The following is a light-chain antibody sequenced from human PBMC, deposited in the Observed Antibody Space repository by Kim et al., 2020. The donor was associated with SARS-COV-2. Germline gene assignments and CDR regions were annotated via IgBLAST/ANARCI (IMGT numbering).Light chain of an antibody. CDR3: QQSYSGPYT. CDR1: QSISYY. V-gene: IGKV1-39*01. Sequence: DIQMTQSPSSLSASVGDRVTITCRASQSISYYLNWYQQRPGKAPRLLIYEASTLQSGVPSRFSGSGSGTDFTLTISSLQPEDFATYYCQQSYSGPYTFGQGTKLEI. CDR2: EAS. J-gene: IGKJ2*01.